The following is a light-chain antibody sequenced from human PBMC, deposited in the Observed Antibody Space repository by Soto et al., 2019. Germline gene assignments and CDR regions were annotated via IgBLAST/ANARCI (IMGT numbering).Light chain of an antibody. CDR3: AAWDDSLNGPEYV. CDR2: SNN. V-gene: IGLV1-44*01. CDR1: SSNIGSNT. Sequence: QSVLTQPPSASGTPGQRVTISCSGSSSNIGSNTVNWYQQLPGAAPKLLIYSNNQRPSGVPDRFSGSKSGTSASLAISGLQSEGEADYYCAAWDDSLNGPEYVFGTGTKVTVL. J-gene: IGLJ1*01.